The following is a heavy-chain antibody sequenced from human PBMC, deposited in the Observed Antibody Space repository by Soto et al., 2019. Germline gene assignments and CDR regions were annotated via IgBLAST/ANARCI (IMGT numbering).Heavy chain of an antibody. Sequence: QLQLQESGPGLVKPSETLSLTCTVSGGSISSSSYYWGWIRQPPGKGLEWIGSIYYSGNTYYNPSLKSRVTISVDTSKNQFSLKLSSVTAADTAVYYCARHGGYCSGGSCYSNWFDPWGQGTLVTVSS. D-gene: IGHD2-15*01. V-gene: IGHV4-39*01. CDR2: IYYSGNT. CDR3: ARHGGYCSGGSCYSNWFDP. CDR1: GGSISSSSYY. J-gene: IGHJ5*02.